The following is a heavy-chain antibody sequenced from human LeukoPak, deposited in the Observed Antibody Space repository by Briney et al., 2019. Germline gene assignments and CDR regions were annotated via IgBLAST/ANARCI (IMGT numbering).Heavy chain of an antibody. D-gene: IGHD1-26*01. V-gene: IGHV4-59*01. CDR2: IYYSGST. J-gene: IGHJ4*02. CDR1: GGSISSYY. CDR3: ARTNIGSYRYGYYFDY. Sequence: SETLSLTCTVSGGSISSYYWSWIRQPPGKGLGWIGYIYYSGSTNYNPSLKSRVTISVDTSKNQFSLKVSSVTAADAAVYYCARTNIGSYRYGYYFDYWGQGTLVTVSS.